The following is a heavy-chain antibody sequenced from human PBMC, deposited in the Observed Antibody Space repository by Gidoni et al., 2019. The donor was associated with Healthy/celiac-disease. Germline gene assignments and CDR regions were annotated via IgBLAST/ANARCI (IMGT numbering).Heavy chain of an antibody. V-gene: IGHV4-38-2*02. CDR1: GYSISGGYY. D-gene: IGHD1-26*01. CDR3: ARDGSGSQGRGYFDY. CDR2: IYHSGST. Sequence: QVQLQESGPGLVKPSETLSLTCAVSGYSISGGYYWGWIRQPPGKGLEWIGSIYHSGSTYYNPSLKSRVTISVDTSKNQFSLKLSSVTAADTAVYYCARDGSGSQGRGYFDYWGQGTLVTVSS. J-gene: IGHJ4*02.